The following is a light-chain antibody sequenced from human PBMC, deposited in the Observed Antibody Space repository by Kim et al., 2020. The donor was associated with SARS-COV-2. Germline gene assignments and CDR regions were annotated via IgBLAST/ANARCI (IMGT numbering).Light chain of an antibody. Sequence: ASVGDRGTITCRASQGSSKYLAWDQQKPGKVPKLLIYAASTLQSGVPSRCSGSGSGTDFTLTISSLQPEDVATYYCQKYNSAPRTFGQGTKVDIK. CDR3: QKYNSAPRT. CDR2: AAS. CDR1: QGSSKY. J-gene: IGKJ1*01. V-gene: IGKV1-27*01.